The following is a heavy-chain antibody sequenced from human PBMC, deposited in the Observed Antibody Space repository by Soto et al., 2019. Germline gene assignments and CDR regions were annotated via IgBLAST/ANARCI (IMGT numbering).Heavy chain of an antibody. V-gene: IGHV1-3*01. Sequence: RASVKVSCKASGYTFSSYAMHWVRQAPGQRLEWMGWINAGCGNTKSSQKFQDRVTISRDTSASTAYMELTSLRSEDTAVYYCARDTGDGTFDFWGQGTLVTVS. CDR3: ARDTGDGTFDF. D-gene: IGHD7-27*01. J-gene: IGHJ4*02. CDR1: GYTFSSYA. CDR2: INAGCGNT.